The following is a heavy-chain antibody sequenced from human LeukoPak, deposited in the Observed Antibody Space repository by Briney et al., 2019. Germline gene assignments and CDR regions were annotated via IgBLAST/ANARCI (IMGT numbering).Heavy chain of an antibody. V-gene: IGHV1-46*01. Sequence: GASVNVSCKASGYTFTSYHMHWVRQAPGQGLEWMGIINPSSGGTRYAQKFQGRVTMTRDTSTSTVNMELRSLRSEDTAVYHCARGSGLATIRGAFDIWGLGTMVTVSS. CDR2: INPSSGGT. CDR3: ARGSGLATIRGAFDI. D-gene: IGHD5-12*01. J-gene: IGHJ3*02. CDR1: GYTFTSYH.